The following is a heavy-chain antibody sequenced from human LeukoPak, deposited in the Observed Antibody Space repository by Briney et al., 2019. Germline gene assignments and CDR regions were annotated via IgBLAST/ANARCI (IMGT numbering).Heavy chain of an antibody. V-gene: IGHV4-34*01. CDR3: ASLPRGSSSWYSRYFDY. CDR1: GGSFSGYY. CDR2: INHSGST. Sequence: KPSETLSLTCAVYGGSFSGYYWSWIRQPPGKGLEWIGEINHSGSTNYNPSLKSRVTISVDTSKNQFSLKLSSVTAADTAVYYCASLPRGSSSWYSRYFDYWGQGTLSPSPQ. D-gene: IGHD6-13*01. J-gene: IGHJ4*02.